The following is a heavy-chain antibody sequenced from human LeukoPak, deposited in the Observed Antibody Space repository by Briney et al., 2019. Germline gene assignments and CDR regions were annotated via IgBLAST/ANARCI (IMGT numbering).Heavy chain of an antibody. V-gene: IGHV1-8*01. Sequence: ASVKVSCKASGYTFTSYDINWVRQATGQGLEWMGWMNPNSGNTGYAQKFQGRVTMTRNTSISTAYMELSSLRSEDTAVYYCARGGGSSWYGDYYYYYTDVWGKGTTVTVSS. CDR2: MNPNSGNT. D-gene: IGHD6-13*01. CDR3: ARGGGSSWYGDYYYYYTDV. CDR1: GYTFTSYD. J-gene: IGHJ6*03.